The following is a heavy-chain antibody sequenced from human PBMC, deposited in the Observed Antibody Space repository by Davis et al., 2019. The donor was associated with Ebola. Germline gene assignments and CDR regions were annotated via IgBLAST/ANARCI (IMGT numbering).Heavy chain of an antibody. D-gene: IGHD2-8*01. V-gene: IGHV1-2*06. Sequence: ASVKVSCKASGYTFTGYYMHWVRQAPGQGLEWMGRIHPNSGGTNYAQKFQGRVTMTRDTSISTAYMELSRLRSDDTAVYYCARGYSTNGVCYADVYGMDVWGKGTTVTVSS. CDR2: IHPNSGGT. CDR3: ARGYSTNGVCYADVYGMDV. J-gene: IGHJ6*04. CDR1: GYTFTGYY.